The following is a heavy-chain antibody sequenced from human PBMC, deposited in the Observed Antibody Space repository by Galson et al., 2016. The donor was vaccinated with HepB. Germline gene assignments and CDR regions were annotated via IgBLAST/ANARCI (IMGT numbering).Heavy chain of an antibody. J-gene: IGHJ6*02. CDR2: ISDDGSSK. CDR3: ARGGTGRLAYYYYGLDV. D-gene: IGHD1-1*01. Sequence: SLRLSCAASGFTFRYFSIHWVRQAPGKGLEWVTIISDDGSSKYYADSVKGRFTISRDNSKNTVNLQMNNLRTEDTAVYYCARGGTGRLAYYYYGLDVGGPGTTVTVSS. CDR1: GFTFRYFS. V-gene: IGHV3-30*04.